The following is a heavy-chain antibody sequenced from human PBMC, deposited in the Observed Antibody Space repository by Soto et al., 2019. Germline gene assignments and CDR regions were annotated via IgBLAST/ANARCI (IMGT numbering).Heavy chain of an antibody. D-gene: IGHD5-18*01. CDR1: GFTFSSYE. Sequence: EVQLVESGGGLAQPGGSLRLACAASGFTFSSYEMNWVRQAPGKGLEWISFITTSGYNVFYADSVKGRFTISRDNTLNSLYLQMDSLRAEDTAVYYCARNGYSYGYRPYYFDYWGQGTLVTVSP. CDR2: ITTSGYNV. J-gene: IGHJ4*02. V-gene: IGHV3-48*03. CDR3: ARNGYSYGYRPYYFDY.